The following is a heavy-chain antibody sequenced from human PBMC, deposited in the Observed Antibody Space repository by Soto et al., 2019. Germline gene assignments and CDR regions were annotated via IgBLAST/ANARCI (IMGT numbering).Heavy chain of an antibody. CDR3: AREGPPIRAHNPPEYFQH. CDR1: GDSISTRSNY. J-gene: IGHJ1*01. CDR2: IYYTGGT. Sequence: QLQLQESGPGLVKPSETLSLTCTVSGDSISTRSNYWAWIRQPPGKGLAWIGSIYYTGGTYYNPSLKSRVTLFLDTSKNQFSLNLNSVTAAATAVYYCAREGPPIRAHNPPEYFQHWGQGTPVTVSS. V-gene: IGHV4-39*02.